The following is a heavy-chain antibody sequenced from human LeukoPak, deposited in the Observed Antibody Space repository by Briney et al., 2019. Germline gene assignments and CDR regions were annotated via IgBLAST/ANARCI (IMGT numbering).Heavy chain of an antibody. CDR1: GFTVSSNY. CDR2: IYSGGST. CDR3: ARGRDCSSTSCYLFPAMDV. J-gene: IGHJ6*02. Sequence: PGGSLRLSCAASGFTVSSNYMSWVRQAPGKGLEWVSFIYSGGSTYYADSVKGRFTISRDNSKNTLYLQMNSLRAEDTAVYYCARGRDCSSTSCYLFPAMDVWGQGTTVTVSS. V-gene: IGHV3-66*01. D-gene: IGHD2-2*01.